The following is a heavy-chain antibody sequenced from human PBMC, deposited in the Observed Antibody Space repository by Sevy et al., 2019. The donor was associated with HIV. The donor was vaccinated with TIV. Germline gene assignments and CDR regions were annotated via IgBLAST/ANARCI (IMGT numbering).Heavy chain of an antibody. CDR2: IWYDGTNK. V-gene: IGHV3-33*01. J-gene: IGHJ4*02. Sequence: GGSLRLSCAASRFTFSSYGMHWVRQAPGKGLEWVAVIWYDGTNKEYADSVKGRFTISRDNSKNTLYLQMSSLRADDTAVYYCARERLDVAGIGYYFDYWGQGTLVTVSS. CDR3: ARERLDVAGIGYYFDY. CDR1: RFTFSSYG. D-gene: IGHD6-19*01.